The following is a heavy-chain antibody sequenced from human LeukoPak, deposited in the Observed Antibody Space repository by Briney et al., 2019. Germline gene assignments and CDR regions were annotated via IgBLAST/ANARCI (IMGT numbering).Heavy chain of an antibody. J-gene: IGHJ6*04. CDR2: ISSSSSYT. D-gene: IGHD3-10*01. Sequence: GGSLRLSCAASGFTISDYYMSCIRQAPGKGLEWVSYISSSSSYTNYANSVKGRFTISRDNAKNSLYLQMNSLRAEDTAVYYCARDRGVLWFGDLYGMDVWGKGTTVTVSS. V-gene: IGHV3-11*06. CDR1: GFTISDYY. CDR3: ARDRGVLWFGDLYGMDV.